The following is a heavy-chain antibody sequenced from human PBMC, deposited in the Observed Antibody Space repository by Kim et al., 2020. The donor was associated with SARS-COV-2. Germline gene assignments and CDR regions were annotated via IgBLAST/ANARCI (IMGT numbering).Heavy chain of an antibody. Sequence: YTFNNCGISVVRQAPGQGVEWMGWIGAYNGNTNYAQKLQGRVTMTTDTSTSTAYMGLGSLRSDDTAVYYCARVGMRQWLAQPFDYWGQGTLAT. CDR2: IGAYNGNT. CDR1: YTFNNCG. D-gene: IGHD6-19*01. CDR3: ARVGMRQWLAQPFDY. V-gene: IGHV1-18*01. J-gene: IGHJ4*02.